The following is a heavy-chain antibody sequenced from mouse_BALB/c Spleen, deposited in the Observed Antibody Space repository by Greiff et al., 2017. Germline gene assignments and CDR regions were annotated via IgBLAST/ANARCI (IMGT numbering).Heavy chain of an antibody. CDR2: IRLKSNNYAT. CDR1: GFTFSNYW. J-gene: IGHJ2*01. Sequence: EVMLVESGGGLVQPGGSMKLSCVASGFTFSNYWMNWVRQSPEKGLEWVAEIRLKSNNYATHYAESVKGRFTISRDDSKSSVYLQMNNLRAEDTGIYYCTRGSGYEGNFDYWGQGTTLTVSS. V-gene: IGHV6-6*02. D-gene: IGHD3-1*01. CDR3: TRGSGYEGNFDY.